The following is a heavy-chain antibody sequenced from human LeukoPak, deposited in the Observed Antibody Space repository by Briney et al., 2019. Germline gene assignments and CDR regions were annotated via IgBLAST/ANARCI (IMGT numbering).Heavy chain of an antibody. CDR2: IIPIFGTA. J-gene: IGHJ1*01. V-gene: IGHV1-69*05. CDR1: GGTFSSYA. Sequence: SVKVSCKASGGTFSSYAISWVRQAPGQGLEWMGGIIPIFGTANYAQKCQGRVTITTDESTSTAYMELSSLRSEDTAVYYCARDHRGLIAAAGRAGYFQHWGQGTLVTVSS. CDR3: ARDHRGLIAAAGRAGYFQH. D-gene: IGHD6-13*01.